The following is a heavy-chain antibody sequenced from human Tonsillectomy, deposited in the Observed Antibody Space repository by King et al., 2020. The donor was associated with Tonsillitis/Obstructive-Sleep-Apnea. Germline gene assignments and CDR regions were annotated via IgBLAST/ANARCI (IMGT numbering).Heavy chain of an antibody. Sequence: VQLVESGGGVVQPGRSLRLSCAASGFTFSSYGMHWVRQAPGKGLEWVAIISYDGSSKYYAESVKGRFNISRDNSKNTLFLQMNSLRAEDTAVYYCAKDRREWTYYFDCWGQGTLVTASS. CDR1: GFTFSSYG. D-gene: IGHD3-3*01. V-gene: IGHV3-30*18. J-gene: IGHJ4*02. CDR3: AKDRREWTYYFDC. CDR2: ISYDGSSK.